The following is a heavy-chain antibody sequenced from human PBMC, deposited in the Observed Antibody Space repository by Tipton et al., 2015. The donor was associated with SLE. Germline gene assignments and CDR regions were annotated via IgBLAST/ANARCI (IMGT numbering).Heavy chain of an antibody. J-gene: IGHJ3*02. CDR1: GGSFSGYY. CDR2: IYYSGST. Sequence: LRLSCAVYGGSFSGYYWSWIRQPPGKGLEWIGYIYYSGSTNYNPSLKSRVTISVDTSKNQFSLKLSSVTAADTAVYYCGEWLQAFDIWGQGTMVTVSS. D-gene: IGHD6-19*01. V-gene: IGHV4-34*01. CDR3: GEWLQAFDI.